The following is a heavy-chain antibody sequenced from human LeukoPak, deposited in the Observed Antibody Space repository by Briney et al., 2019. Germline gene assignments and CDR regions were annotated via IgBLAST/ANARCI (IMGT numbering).Heavy chain of an antibody. CDR1: GYTFTGYY. Sequence: VASVKVSCKASGYTFTGYYMHWVRQAPGHGLEWMGWINPNSGGTNYAQKFQGRVTMTRDTSISTAYMELSRLRSDDTAVYYCARNPGSIAAAGEADYWGQGTLVTVSS. V-gene: IGHV1-2*02. CDR2: INPNSGGT. CDR3: ARNPGSIAAAGEADY. D-gene: IGHD6-13*01. J-gene: IGHJ4*02.